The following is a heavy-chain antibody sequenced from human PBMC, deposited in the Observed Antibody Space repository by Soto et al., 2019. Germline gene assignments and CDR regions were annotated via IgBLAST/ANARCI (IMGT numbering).Heavy chain of an antibody. J-gene: IGHJ4*02. D-gene: IGHD3-3*01. CDR2: ISSSSSTI. CDR1: GFTFSSYS. CDR3: ARGAVLYYDFWSEFDY. Sequence: EVQLVESGGGLVQPGGSLRLSCAASGFTFSSYSMNWVRQAPGKGLAWVSYISSSSSTIYYADSVKGRFTISRDNAKNSLYLQMNSLRDEDTAVYYCARGAVLYYDFWSEFDYWGQGTLVTVSS. V-gene: IGHV3-48*02.